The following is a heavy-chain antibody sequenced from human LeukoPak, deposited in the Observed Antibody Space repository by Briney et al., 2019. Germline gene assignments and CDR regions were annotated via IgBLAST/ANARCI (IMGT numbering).Heavy chain of an antibody. D-gene: IGHD3-10*01. CDR3: AKEVGYYGLGRFTD. Sequence: GGSLRLSCAASGFTFSSSGMAWVRQAPGEGLEWVAAISGNAGSTQYADAVKGRFTISRDNSKNTIHLQMDSLRVDDTAIYYCAKEVGYYGLGRFTDWGQGTLVTVSS. J-gene: IGHJ4*02. CDR2: ISGNAGST. V-gene: IGHV3-23*01. CDR1: GFTFSSSG.